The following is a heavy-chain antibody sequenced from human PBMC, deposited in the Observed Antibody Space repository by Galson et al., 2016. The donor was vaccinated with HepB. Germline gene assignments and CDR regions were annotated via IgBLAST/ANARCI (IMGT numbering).Heavy chain of an antibody. Sequence: SLRLSCAASGFTFSSYEMNWVRQAPGKGLEWVADISRSGSTINYAASVKGRFTISRDNAKNSLYLQMNSLRAEDMAVYYCARGLYYDVWRPRPQYHGMDVWGQGTTVTVSS. CDR1: GFTFSSYE. CDR3: ARGLYYDVWRPRPQYHGMDV. D-gene: IGHD3-3*01. CDR2: ISRSGSTI. J-gene: IGHJ6*02. V-gene: IGHV3-48*03.